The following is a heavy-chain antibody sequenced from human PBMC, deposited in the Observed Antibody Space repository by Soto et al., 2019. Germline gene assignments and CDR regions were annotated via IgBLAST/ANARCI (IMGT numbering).Heavy chain of an antibody. J-gene: IGHJ4*02. D-gene: IGHD3-10*01. CDR1: GLTFDDYA. Sequence: EVQLVESGGGLVQPGVSLRLSCAASGLTFDDYAIHWVRQIPGKGLEWVSGISWNGDATGYADSVKGRFTISRDNAKNSLYLHMDSLKTEDTAMYYCVNLPLYGSGFDCWGQGTLVTVSS. V-gene: IGHV3-9*01. CDR3: VNLPLYGSGFDC. CDR2: ISWNGDAT.